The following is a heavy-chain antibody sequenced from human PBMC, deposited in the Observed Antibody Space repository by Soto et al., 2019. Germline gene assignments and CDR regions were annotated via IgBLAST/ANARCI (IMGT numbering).Heavy chain of an antibody. CDR1: GYTFTSFD. V-gene: IGHV1-8*01. D-gene: IGHD1-20*01. CDR3: ARGITRGVDY. Sequence: QVQLVQSGAEVKEPGASVKVSCKASGYTFTSFDINWMRQATGQGPEWMGWMSPNSGNTGYAQKFQGRVTMTRDTSISTVYMELRSLRSEDTAVYSCARGITRGVDYWGQGTLVTVSS. J-gene: IGHJ4*02. CDR2: MSPNSGNT.